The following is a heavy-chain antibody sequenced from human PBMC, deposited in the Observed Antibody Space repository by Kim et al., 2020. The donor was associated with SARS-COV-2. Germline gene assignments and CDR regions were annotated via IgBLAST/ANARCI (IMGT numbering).Heavy chain of an antibody. CDR2: ISGSGGAT. J-gene: IGHJ4*02. Sequence: GGSLRLSCAASGFTFSNYAMSWVRQAPGKGLEWVSVISGSGGATYDADSVKGRFTISRDNSKNTLYLQMNSLRAEDTAVYYCARRLVFATGKSYFDYWGQGTLVTVSS. V-gene: IGHV3-23*01. D-gene: IGHD1-1*01. CDR1: GFTFSNYA. CDR3: ARRLVFATGKSYFDY.